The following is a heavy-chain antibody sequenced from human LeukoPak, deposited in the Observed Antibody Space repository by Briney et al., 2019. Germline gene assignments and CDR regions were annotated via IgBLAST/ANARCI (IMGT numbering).Heavy chain of an antibody. V-gene: IGHV4-4*07. CDR3: ARDRNNMVRGEVFDY. Sequence: SETLSLTCAVYGGSFSGYYWSWIRQPAGKGLEWIGRIYTSGSANYNPSLKSRVTMSVDTSKNQFSLKLSSVTAADTAVYYCARDRNNMVRGEVFDYWGQGTLVTVSS. J-gene: IGHJ4*02. CDR2: IYTSGSA. D-gene: IGHD3-10*01. CDR1: GGSFSGYY.